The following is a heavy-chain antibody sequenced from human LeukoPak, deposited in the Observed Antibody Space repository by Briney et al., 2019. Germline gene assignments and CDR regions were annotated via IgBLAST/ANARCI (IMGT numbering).Heavy chain of an antibody. Sequence: PGGSLRLSCAASGFPFSRYWMHWVPQAPGKELVWVSRINSDGSSTTYADSVKGRFTISRDNAKNTLYLQLNSLRAEDTAVYYCVGAGPAGVYNSFDYWGQGTLVTVSS. J-gene: IGHJ4*02. CDR1: GFPFSRYW. CDR2: INSDGSST. CDR3: VGAGPAGVYNSFDY. V-gene: IGHV3-74*01. D-gene: IGHD5-24*01.